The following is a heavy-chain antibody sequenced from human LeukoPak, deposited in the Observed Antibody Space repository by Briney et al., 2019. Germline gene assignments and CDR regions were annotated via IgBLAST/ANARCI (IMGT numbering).Heavy chain of an antibody. J-gene: IGHJ6*02. Sequence: GGSLRLSCAASGFTFSSYAMSWVRQAPGKGLEWVSAISGSGGSTYYADSVKGRFTISRDNSKNTLYLQMNSLRAEDTAVYYCARVRSSDFWSGYYYYYYGMDVWGQGTTVTVSS. CDR3: ARVRSSDFWSGYYYYYYGMDV. CDR2: ISGSGGST. D-gene: IGHD3-3*01. V-gene: IGHV3-23*01. CDR1: GFTFSSYA.